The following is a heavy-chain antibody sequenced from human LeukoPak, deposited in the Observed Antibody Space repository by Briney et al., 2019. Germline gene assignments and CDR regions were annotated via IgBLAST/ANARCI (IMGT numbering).Heavy chain of an antibody. V-gene: IGHV1-18*01. CDR3: ARYNSLFRGVTTSYY. J-gene: IGHJ4*02. CDR1: GYSLSNYG. Sequence: ASVKVSCKTSGYSLSNYGISWVRQAPGQGLEWMGRIGRVTSNSGDVTYAPKFQDRVTMTTDTSTTTAYMELRSLRFDDTAVYFCARYNSLFRGVTTSYYWGQGTLVTVSS. D-gene: IGHD3-10*01. CDR2: IGRVTSNSGDV.